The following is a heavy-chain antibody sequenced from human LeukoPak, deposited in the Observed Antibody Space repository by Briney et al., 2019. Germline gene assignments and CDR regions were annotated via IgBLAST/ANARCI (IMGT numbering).Heavy chain of an antibody. D-gene: IGHD2-2*01. CDR1: GGSISSSTYY. CDR3: AREIGFCSTTICPH. CDR2: IYYSGST. J-gene: IGHJ4*02. Sequence: KPSETLSLTCTVSGGSISSSTYYWGWIRQPPGKGLEWIGSIYYSGSTYYNPSLASRVTISVDTSKNQFSLKLSSVTAADTAVYYCAREIGFCSTTICPHWGQGTLVTVPS. V-gene: IGHV4-39*01.